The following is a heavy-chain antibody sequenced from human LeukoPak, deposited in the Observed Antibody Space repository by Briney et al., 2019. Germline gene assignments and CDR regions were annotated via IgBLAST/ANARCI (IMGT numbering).Heavy chain of an antibody. CDR1: GVSFSGYY. Sequence: SETLSLTCAVYGVSFSGYYWSWIRQPPGKGLEWIGEINHSGSTNYNPSLKSRVTISVDTSKNQFSLKLSSVTAADTAVYYCARLMTGPYWYFDLWGRGTLVTVSS. CDR3: ARLMTGPYWYFDL. CDR2: INHSGST. V-gene: IGHV4-34*01. J-gene: IGHJ2*01. D-gene: IGHD3-9*01.